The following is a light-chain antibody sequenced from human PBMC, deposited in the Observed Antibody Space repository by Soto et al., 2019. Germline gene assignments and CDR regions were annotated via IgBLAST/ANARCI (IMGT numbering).Light chain of an antibody. J-gene: IGLJ2*01. CDR2: DVS. V-gene: IGLV2-14*01. CDR1: SSDVGGYNY. Sequence: QSALTQPASVSGYPGQSITISCTGTSSDVGGYNYVSWYQQHPGKAPKLMIYDVSNRPSWVSNRFSGSKSGNTASLTISGLQAEDEADYYCSSYTSSSTYVVFGGGTKL. CDR3: SSYTSSSTYVV.